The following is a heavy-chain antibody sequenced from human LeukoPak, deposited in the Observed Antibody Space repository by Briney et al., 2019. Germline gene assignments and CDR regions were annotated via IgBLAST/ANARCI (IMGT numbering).Heavy chain of an antibody. Sequence: GGSLRLSCAASGFTFSDYYMSWIRQAPGKGLEWLSYISGSGRTIYDADSVKGRFTISRDNAKNSLYLQMNSLRAEDTGVYYCVRDGASWGGDAFDIWGQGTMVTVSS. V-gene: IGHV3-11*04. CDR1: GFTFSDYY. CDR2: ISGSGRTI. CDR3: VRDGASWGGDAFDI. D-gene: IGHD3-10*01. J-gene: IGHJ3*02.